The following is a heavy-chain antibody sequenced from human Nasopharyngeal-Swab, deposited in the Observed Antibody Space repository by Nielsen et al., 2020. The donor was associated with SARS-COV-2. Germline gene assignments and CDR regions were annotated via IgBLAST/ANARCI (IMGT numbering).Heavy chain of an antibody. J-gene: IGHJ3*02. CDR3: ARKDVFAYGVDAFGI. V-gene: IGHV3-23*01. D-gene: IGHD3-10*01. CDR1: GFTFSSYA. CDR2: LTGSGYGT. Sequence: GESLKISCSASGFTFSSYAMTWVRQAPGKGLEWVSVLTGSGYGTDYADSVKGRFTISRDNAKNTLYLQMNSLRAEDTAVYYCARKDVFAYGVDAFGIWGQGTMVTVSS.